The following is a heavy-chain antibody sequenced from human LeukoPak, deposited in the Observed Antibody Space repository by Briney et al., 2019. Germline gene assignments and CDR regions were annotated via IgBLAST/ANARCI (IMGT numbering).Heavy chain of an antibody. J-gene: IGHJ4*02. Sequence: GGSLRLSCAASGFTFSDYYMSWIRQAPEKGLEWVSYISSSGSTIYYADSVKGRFTISRDNAKNSLYLQMNGLRAEDTAVYYCARERYYYDSSGYYFLWGQGTLVTVSS. D-gene: IGHD3-22*01. CDR1: GFTFSDYY. CDR3: ARERYYYDSSGYYFL. V-gene: IGHV3-11*04. CDR2: ISSSGSTI.